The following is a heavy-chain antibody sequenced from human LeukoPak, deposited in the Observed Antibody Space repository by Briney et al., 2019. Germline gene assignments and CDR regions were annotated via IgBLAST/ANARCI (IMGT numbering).Heavy chain of an antibody. D-gene: IGHD3-10*01. CDR1: GGSVSSYY. J-gene: IGHJ6*03. CDR3: ARHAGTPIYYMDV. Sequence: PSETLSLTCTVSGGSVSSYYWTWIWQPPGKGLEWIGYIYYSGSTNYNPSLKSRVTISVDTSKNQFSLKLSSVTAADTAVYYCARHAGTPIYYMDVWGKGTTVTVSS. V-gene: IGHV4-59*08. CDR2: IYYSGST.